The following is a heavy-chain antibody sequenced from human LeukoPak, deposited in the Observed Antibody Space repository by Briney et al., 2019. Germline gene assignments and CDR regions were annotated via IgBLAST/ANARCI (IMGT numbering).Heavy chain of an antibody. Sequence: SETLSLTCTVSGGSISSYYWSWIRQPAGEGLEWIGRIYTSGSTNYNPSLKSRVTMSVDTSKNQFSLKLSSVTAADTAVYYCARDGNVYYYYYYGMDVWGQGTTVTVSS. D-gene: IGHD1-1*01. CDR3: ARDGNVYYYYYYGMDV. J-gene: IGHJ6*02. CDR2: IYTSGST. V-gene: IGHV4-4*07. CDR1: GGSISSYY.